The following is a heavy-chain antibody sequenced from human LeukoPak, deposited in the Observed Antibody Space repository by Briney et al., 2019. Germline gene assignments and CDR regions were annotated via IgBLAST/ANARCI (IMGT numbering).Heavy chain of an antibody. CDR2: INPNSGNT. V-gene: IGHV1-8*02. CDR3: ARGGDYYYYMDV. Sequence: ASVKVSCKASGYTFTGYYMHWVRQAPGQGLEWMGRINPNSGNTGYAQKFQGRVTMTRNTSISTAYMELSSLRSEDTAVYYCARGGDYYYYMDVWGKGTTVTVSS. J-gene: IGHJ6*03. D-gene: IGHD4-17*01. CDR1: GYTFTGYY.